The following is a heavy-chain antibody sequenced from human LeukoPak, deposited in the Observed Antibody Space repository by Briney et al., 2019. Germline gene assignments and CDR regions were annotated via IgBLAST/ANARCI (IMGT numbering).Heavy chain of an antibody. CDR2: IIPILGIA. Sequence: SVKVSCKASGGTFSSYAISWVRQAPGQGLEWMGRIIPILGIANYAQEFQGRVTITADKSTSTAYMELSSLRSEDTAVYYCARAIAAAGTLQYPMDVWGQGTTVTVSS. D-gene: IGHD6-13*01. CDR1: GGTFSSYA. V-gene: IGHV1-69*04. CDR3: ARAIAAAGTLQYPMDV. J-gene: IGHJ6*02.